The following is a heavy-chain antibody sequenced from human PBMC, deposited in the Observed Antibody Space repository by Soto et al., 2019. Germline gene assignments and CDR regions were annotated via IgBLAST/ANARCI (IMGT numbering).Heavy chain of an antibody. J-gene: IGHJ6*02. V-gene: IGHV3-30-3*01. CDR2: ISYDGSNK. CDR1: GFTFSSYA. Sequence: QVQLVASGGGVVQPGRSLRLSCAASGFTFSSYAMHWVRQAPGKGLEWVAVISYDGSNKYYADSVKGRFTISRDNSKNTMYLQMNSLRAEDTAVYYCARTPRGQWELPYYYYCMDVWGQGTTVTVSS. D-gene: IGHD1-26*01. CDR3: ARTPRGQWELPYYYYCMDV.